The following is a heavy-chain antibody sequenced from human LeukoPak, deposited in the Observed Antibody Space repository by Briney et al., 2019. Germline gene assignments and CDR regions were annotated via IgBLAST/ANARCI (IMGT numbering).Heavy chain of an antibody. J-gene: IGHJ6*02. D-gene: IGHD6-19*01. CDR1: GFTFSDYY. V-gene: IGHV3-11*01. Sequence: PGGSLRLSCAASGFTFSDYYMSWIRQAAGKGLEWVSYISSSGSTIYYADSVKGRFTISRDNAKNSLYLQMNSLRAEDTAVYYCARSDRGSGWYGFYYGMDVWGQGTTVTVSS. CDR3: ARSDRGSGWYGFYYGMDV. CDR2: ISSSGSTI.